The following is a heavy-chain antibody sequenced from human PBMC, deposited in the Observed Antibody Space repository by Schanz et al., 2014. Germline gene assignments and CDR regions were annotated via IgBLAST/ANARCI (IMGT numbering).Heavy chain of an antibody. D-gene: IGHD3-9*01. V-gene: IGHV3-30*19. CDR1: GFIFSNYG. CDR2: ISYDGRNK. J-gene: IGHJ4*02. Sequence: QVQLVESGGGVVQPGGSLRLSCAASGFIFSNYGMHWVRQAPGKGLEWVAVISYDGRNKYYADSVKGRFTISRDNAKNSLYLQMNSLRAEDTAVYYCAKQIHYDILTVTRNWGQGTLVTVSS. CDR3: AKQIHYDILTVTRN.